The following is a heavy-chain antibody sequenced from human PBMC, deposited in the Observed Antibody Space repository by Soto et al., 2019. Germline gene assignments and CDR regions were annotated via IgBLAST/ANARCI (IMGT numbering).Heavy chain of an antibody. CDR3: ARRGPGTYFDY. CDR1: GFTFSSYA. Sequence: EVQLLESGGGLVQPGGSLRLSCAASGFTFSSYAMRWVRQAPGKGLEWVSAISGSGGSTYYADSVKGRFTISRDNSKHTLHLQMNSLRAEDTAVYYCARRGPGTYFDYWGQGTLVTVSS. V-gene: IGHV3-23*01. CDR2: ISGSGGST. D-gene: IGHD6-13*01. J-gene: IGHJ4*02.